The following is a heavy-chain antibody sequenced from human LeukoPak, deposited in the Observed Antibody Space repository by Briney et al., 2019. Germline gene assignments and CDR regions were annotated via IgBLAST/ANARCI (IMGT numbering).Heavy chain of an antibody. CDR3: ARQGYDILTGYIDAFDI. J-gene: IGHJ3*02. Sequence: SETLSLTCTVSGGSISSYYWSWIRQPPGKGLEWIGYISYSGSTNYNPSPKSRVTISIDTFKNQFSLKLRSVTAADTAIYYSARQGYDILTGYIDAFDIWGQGTMVTVSS. CDR1: GGSISSYY. CDR2: ISYSGST. V-gene: IGHV4-59*08. D-gene: IGHD3-9*01.